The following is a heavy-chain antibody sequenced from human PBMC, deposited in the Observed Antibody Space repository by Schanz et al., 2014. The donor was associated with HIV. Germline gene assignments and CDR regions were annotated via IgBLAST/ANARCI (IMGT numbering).Heavy chain of an antibody. D-gene: IGHD6-19*01. CDR2: ISWSSGNI. CDR3: VKDSGTLVSGARWFDP. CDR1: GFTFDDYA. V-gene: IGHV3-9*01. Sequence: EIQLVESGGGLVQPGRSLRLSCAASGFTFDDYAMYWVRQAPGKGLEWVSGISWSSGNIGYADSVKGRFTISRDNDNDSLYLQMNSLRVEDTALYYCVKDSGTLVSGARWFDPWGQGTQVTVSS. J-gene: IGHJ5*02.